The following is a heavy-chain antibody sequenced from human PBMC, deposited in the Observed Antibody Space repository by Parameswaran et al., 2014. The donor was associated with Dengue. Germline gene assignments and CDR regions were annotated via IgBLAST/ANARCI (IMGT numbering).Heavy chain of an antibody. CDR3: ARARLIYYYGMDV. Sequence: WVRQAPGQGLEWMGRIIPILGIANYAQKFQGRVTITADKSTSTAYMELSSLRSEDTAVYYCARARLIYYYGMDVWGQGTTVTVSS. CDR2: IIPILGIA. V-gene: IGHV1-69*04. D-gene: IGHD3-16*01. J-gene: IGHJ6*02.